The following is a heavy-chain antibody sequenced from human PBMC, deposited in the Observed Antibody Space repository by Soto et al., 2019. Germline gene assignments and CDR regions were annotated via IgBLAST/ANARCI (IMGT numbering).Heavy chain of an antibody. Sequence: QVQLQESGPGLMQPSGTLSLTCAVSGGSISDNWWSWVRQPPGKGLEWIGEIYHTGNRHYNPSLEVRVTISVDKAKNHFSLNLNSVTAADTAVYYCARHIAVSGTRGFDYWGQGILVTVSS. CDR3: ARHIAVSGTRGFDY. CDR2: IYHTGNR. D-gene: IGHD6-19*01. J-gene: IGHJ4*02. CDR1: GGSISDNW. V-gene: IGHV4-4*02.